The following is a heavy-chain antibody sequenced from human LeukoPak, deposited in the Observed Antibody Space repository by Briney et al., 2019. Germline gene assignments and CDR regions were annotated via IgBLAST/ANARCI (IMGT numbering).Heavy chain of an antibody. Sequence: SETLSLTCAVYGGSFSGYYWSWIRQPPGKGLEWIGEINHSGSTNYNPSLKSRVTISVDTSKNQFSLKLSSVTAADTAVYYCARGPAITMVRGVRYNWFDPWGQGTLATVSS. D-gene: IGHD3-10*01. J-gene: IGHJ5*02. CDR2: INHSGST. CDR3: ARGPAITMVRGVRYNWFDP. CDR1: GGSFSGYY. V-gene: IGHV4-34*01.